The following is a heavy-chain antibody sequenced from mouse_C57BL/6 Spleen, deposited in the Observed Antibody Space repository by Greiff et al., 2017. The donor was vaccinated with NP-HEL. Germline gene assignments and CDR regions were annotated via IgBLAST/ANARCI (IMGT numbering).Heavy chain of an antibody. CDR3: ARGEIYYGSSYVDYFDY. CDR2: INPNYGTT. V-gene: IGHV1-39*01. J-gene: IGHJ2*01. Sequence: QLQESGPELVKPGASVKISCKASGYSFTDYNMNWVKQSNGKSLEWIGVINPNYGTTSYNQKFKGKATLTVSQSSRTAYMQRNSLTSEDSAVYYCARGEIYYGSSYVDYFDYWGQGTTLTVSS. CDR1: GYSFTDYN. D-gene: IGHD1-1*01.